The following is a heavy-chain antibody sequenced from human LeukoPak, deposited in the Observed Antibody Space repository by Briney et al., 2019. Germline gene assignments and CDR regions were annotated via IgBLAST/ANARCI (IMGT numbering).Heavy chain of an antibody. CDR3: AKGYDLYGMDA. Sequence: PGGSLRLSCAASGFTFSSYGMHWVRQAPGKGLEWVAVISYDGSNKYYADSVKGRFTISRDNSKNTLYLQMNSLRAEDTAVYYCAKGYDLYGMDAWGQGTTVTVSS. CDR1: GFTFSSYG. D-gene: IGHD1-1*01. V-gene: IGHV3-30*18. CDR2: ISYDGSNK. J-gene: IGHJ6*02.